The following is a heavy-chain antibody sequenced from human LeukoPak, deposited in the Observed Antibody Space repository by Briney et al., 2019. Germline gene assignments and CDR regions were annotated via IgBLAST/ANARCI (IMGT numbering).Heavy chain of an antibody. V-gene: IGHV3-74*01. CDR1: GFTFSSYW. CDR3: ARDKYSSGWYVYSDL. J-gene: IGHJ2*01. CDR2: INTDGSST. D-gene: IGHD6-19*01. Sequence: GGSLRLSCAASGFTFSSYWMHWVRHAPGKGLVWVSRINTDGSSTSYADSVKGRFTISRDNAKNTLYLQMNSLRAEDTAVYYCARDKYSSGWYVYSDLWGRGTLVTVSS.